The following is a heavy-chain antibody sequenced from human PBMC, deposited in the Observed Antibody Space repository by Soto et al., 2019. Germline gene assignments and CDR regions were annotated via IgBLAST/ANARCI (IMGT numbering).Heavy chain of an antibody. V-gene: IGHV1-69*08. CDR1: GDTFGSYT. J-gene: IGHJ4*02. CDR2: ILPAHGIA. D-gene: IGHD6-25*01. Sequence: QVQLVQSGAEVRKPGSSVKVSCKASGDTFGSYTLSWLRQAPGQGLEWMARILPAHGIANHAPRFQDKVTVSADMSTQTSYMEMSSLKSDDTAIFFCAGDRGAVGFFDSWGQGTLVTVSS. CDR3: AGDRGAVGFFDS.